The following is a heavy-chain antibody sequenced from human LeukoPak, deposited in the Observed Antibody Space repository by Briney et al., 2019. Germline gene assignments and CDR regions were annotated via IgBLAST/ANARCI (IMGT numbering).Heavy chain of an antibody. D-gene: IGHD6-19*01. V-gene: IGHV4-39*07. Sequence: PSETLSLTCTVSGDSFTSVTDYWAWIRQPPGKGLERIATGDYSGGTYYNPSLESRVTISADMSKNQISLQLTSVTGADTAVYYCAGERGEEYSSGWYKTNFFYNWGQGIRVTVSS. CDR2: GDYSGGT. CDR3: AGERGEEYSSGWYKTNFFYN. CDR1: GDSFTSVTDY. J-gene: IGHJ4*02.